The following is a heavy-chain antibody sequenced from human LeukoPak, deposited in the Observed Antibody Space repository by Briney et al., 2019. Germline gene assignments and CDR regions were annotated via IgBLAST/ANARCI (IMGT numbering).Heavy chain of an antibody. D-gene: IGHD2-2*01. V-gene: IGHV1-69*04. CDR3: ATAEGYCSSTSCDQGFDP. CDR2: IIPILGIA. Sequence: SVKVSCKASGGTFSSYAISWVRQAPGQGLEWMGRIIPILGIANYAQKFQGRVTITADKSTSTAYMELSSLRSEDTAVYYCATAEGYCSSTSCDQGFDPWGQGTLVTVSS. CDR1: GGTFSSYA. J-gene: IGHJ5*02.